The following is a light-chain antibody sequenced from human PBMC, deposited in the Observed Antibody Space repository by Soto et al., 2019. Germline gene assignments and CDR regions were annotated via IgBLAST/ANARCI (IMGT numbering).Light chain of an antibody. V-gene: IGKV1D-12*01. CDR1: QRISSW. Sequence: DIQMTHSPSSVSASVVVRVTSTCRASQRISSWLAWYQQKTRKAPQLLIYAASSLQSGVPSRFSGSGYGTDFTLTISSLQPEDFATYYCQQANSFPLTFRGGTKVDIK. CDR2: AAS. J-gene: IGKJ4*01. CDR3: QQANSFPLT.